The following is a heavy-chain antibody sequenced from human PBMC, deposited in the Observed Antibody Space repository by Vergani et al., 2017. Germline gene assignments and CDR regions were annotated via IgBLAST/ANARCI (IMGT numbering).Heavy chain of an antibody. Sequence: QVQLQESGPGLVKPSETLSLTCTVSGYSISSGYYWGWIRQPPGKGLEWIGSIYHSGSTYYNPSLKSRVTISVDTSKNQFSLKLSSVTAAGTAVYYCAGSSIAAAPQAFDYWGQGTLVTVSS. CDR1: GYSISSGYY. D-gene: IGHD6-13*01. J-gene: IGHJ4*02. V-gene: IGHV4-38-2*02. CDR2: IYHSGST. CDR3: AGSSIAAAPQAFDY.